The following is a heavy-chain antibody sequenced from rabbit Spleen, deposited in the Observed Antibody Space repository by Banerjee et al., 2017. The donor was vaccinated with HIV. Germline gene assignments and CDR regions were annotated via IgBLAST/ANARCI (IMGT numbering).Heavy chain of an antibody. J-gene: IGHJ4*01. CDR3: AREKSGNQGYDL. Sequence: QEQLVESGGGLVQPGGSLKLSCKASGFSFSDRDVMCWVRQAPGKGLEWIACINAATAKPVYATWAKGRFTISRTSSTTVTLRMTSLTAADRATYFCAREKSGNQGYDLWGPGTLVTVS. V-gene: IGHV1S45*01. D-gene: IGHD6-1*01. CDR2: INAATAKP. CDR1: GFSFSDRDV.